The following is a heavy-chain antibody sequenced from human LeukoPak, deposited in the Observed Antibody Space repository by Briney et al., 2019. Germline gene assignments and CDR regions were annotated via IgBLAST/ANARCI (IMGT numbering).Heavy chain of an antibody. D-gene: IGHD4-17*01. CDR1: GFTSSSYA. CDR3: AKEPGQDDYGDKDAFDI. CDR2: ISGSGGST. V-gene: IGHV3-23*01. Sequence: GGSLRLSCAASGFTSSSYAMSWVRQAPGKGLEWVSAISGSGGSTYYADSVKGRFTISRDNSKNTLYLQMNSLRAEDTAVYYCAKEPGQDDYGDKDAFDIWGQGTMVTVSS. J-gene: IGHJ3*02.